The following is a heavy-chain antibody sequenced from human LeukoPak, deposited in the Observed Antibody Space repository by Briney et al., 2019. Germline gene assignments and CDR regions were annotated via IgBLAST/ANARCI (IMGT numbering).Heavy chain of an antibody. CDR1: GFTFSSSA. Sequence: PGGSLRLSCAASGFTFSSSAITWVRQVLGKGLEWVSTTGVSGSYYADSVKGRFTISRDNSKNTLYLQMNSLRAEDTAVYYCAKGYHRDGYNLDYWGQGTLVTVSS. V-gene: IGHV3-23*01. J-gene: IGHJ4*02. CDR2: TGVSGS. CDR3: AKGYHRDGYNLDY. D-gene: IGHD5-24*01.